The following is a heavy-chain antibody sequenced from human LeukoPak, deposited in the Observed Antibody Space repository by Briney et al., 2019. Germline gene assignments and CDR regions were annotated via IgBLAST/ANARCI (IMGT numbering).Heavy chain of an antibody. V-gene: IGHV3-21*01. Sequence: NPGGSLRLSCAASGFTFSSYSMNWVRQAPGKGLEWVLSISSSSSYIYYADSVKGRFTISRDNAKNSLYLQMNSLRAEDTAVYYCASSSRDGYNYRDYWGQGTLVTVSS. D-gene: IGHD5-24*01. J-gene: IGHJ4*02. CDR3: ASSSRDGYNYRDY. CDR2: ISSSSSYI. CDR1: GFTFSSYS.